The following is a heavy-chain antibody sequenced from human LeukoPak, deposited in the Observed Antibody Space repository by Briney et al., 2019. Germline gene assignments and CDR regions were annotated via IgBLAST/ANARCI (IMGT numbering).Heavy chain of an antibody. CDR2: INHSGST. CDR3: ALDLYDSSTAFDY. Sequence: SETLSLTCAVYGGSFSGCYWSWIRQPPGKGLEWIGEINHSGSTNYNPSLKSRVTISVDTSENQFSLKLSSVTAADTAVYYCALDLYDSSTAFDYWGQGTLVTVSS. J-gene: IGHJ4*02. CDR1: GGSFSGCY. V-gene: IGHV4-34*01. D-gene: IGHD3-22*01.